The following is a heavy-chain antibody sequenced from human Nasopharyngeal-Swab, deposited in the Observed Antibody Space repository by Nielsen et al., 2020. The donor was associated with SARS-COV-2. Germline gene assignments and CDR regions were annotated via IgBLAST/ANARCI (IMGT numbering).Heavy chain of an antibody. V-gene: IGHV3-48*04. J-gene: IGHJ4*02. CDR3: ARVEDSYGNDY. CDR1: GFTFSSYS. CDR2: ISSSSSTI. Sequence: GESLKISCAASGFTFSSYSMNWVRPAPGKGLEWVSYISSSSSTIYYADSVKGRFTISRDNAKNSLYLQMDSLRAEDTAVYYCARVEDSYGNDYWGQGTLVTVSS. D-gene: IGHD5-18*01.